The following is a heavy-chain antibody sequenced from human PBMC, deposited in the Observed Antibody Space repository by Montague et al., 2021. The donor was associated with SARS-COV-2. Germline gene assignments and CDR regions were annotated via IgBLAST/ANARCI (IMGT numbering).Heavy chain of an antibody. CDR2: MYYSGST. V-gene: IGHV4-61*01. Sequence: SETLSLTCTVSGGSVSSGTYYWTWIRQPPGKGLEWIGYMYYSGSTNYNPSLKSRVTLSVDTSKNQFSLKLSSVTAADTAVYYCARDFDYWGQGTLVTVSS. CDR3: ARDFDY. CDR1: GGSVSSGTYY. J-gene: IGHJ4*02.